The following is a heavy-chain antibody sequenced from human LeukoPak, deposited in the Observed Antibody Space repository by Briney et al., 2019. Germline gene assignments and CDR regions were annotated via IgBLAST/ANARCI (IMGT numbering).Heavy chain of an antibody. D-gene: IGHD4-23*01. CDR1: GYTFTSYG. Sequence: ASVKVSCKASGYTFTSYGISWVRQAPGQGLEWMGWISAYNGNTNYAQKLQGRVTMTTDTSTSTAYMELRSLGSDDTAVYYCARVGVATVGLYYFDYWGQGTLVTVSS. CDR3: ARVGVATVGLYYFDY. J-gene: IGHJ4*02. CDR2: ISAYNGNT. V-gene: IGHV1-18*01.